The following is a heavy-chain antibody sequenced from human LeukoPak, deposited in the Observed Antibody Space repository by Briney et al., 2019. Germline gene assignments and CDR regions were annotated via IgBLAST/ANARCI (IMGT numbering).Heavy chain of an antibody. CDR1: GFTFSSYA. CDR3: AKGQRGFDC. D-gene: IGHD1-1*01. J-gene: IGHJ4*02. CDR2: ISGSGGST. V-gene: IGHV3-23*01. Sequence: GGSLRLSCVVSGFTFSSYAMSWVRQAPGKGLEWVSAISGSGGSTYYADSVKGRFTISRDNSKDTLYLQINSLRAEDTALYYCAKGQRGFDCWGQGTLVTVSS.